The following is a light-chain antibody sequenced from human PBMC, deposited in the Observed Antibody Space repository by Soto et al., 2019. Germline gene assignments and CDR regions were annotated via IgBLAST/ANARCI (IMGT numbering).Light chain of an antibody. CDR1: QSVSSN. J-gene: IGKJ5*01. Sequence: ILRTQHPATLSVAPGERAPLSCMASQSVSSNLAWYQQKPGQAPRRLIYGAASRATGIPDRFSGSGSGTDFTLTISRLEPEDFGVYFCQQYGRSIPITFAQGARTEI. CDR3: QQYGRSIPIT. V-gene: IGKV3-20*01. CDR2: GAA.